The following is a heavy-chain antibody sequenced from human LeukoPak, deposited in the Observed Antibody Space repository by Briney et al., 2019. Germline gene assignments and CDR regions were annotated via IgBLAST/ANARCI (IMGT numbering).Heavy chain of an antibody. V-gene: IGHV3-30*18. J-gene: IGHJ5*02. D-gene: IGHD1-26*01. CDR2: ISYDGSNK. CDR1: GFTFSSYG. CDR3: AKNSGSYSDWFDP. Sequence: GGPLRLSCAASGFTFSSYGMHWVRKAPGKGLEWVAVISYDGSNKYYADSVRGRFTISRDNSRNTLYLQMNSLRAEDTAVYYCAKNSGSYSDWFDPWGQGTLVTVSS.